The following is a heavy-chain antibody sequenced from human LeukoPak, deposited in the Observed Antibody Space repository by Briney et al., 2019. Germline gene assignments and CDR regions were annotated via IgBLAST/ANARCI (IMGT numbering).Heavy chain of an antibody. J-gene: IGHJ4*01. CDR3: AKDMXWELHXTPTFDY. V-gene: IGHV3-9*01. CDR2: ISWNSGSI. D-gene: IGHD1-26*01. CDR1: GFTCDDYA. Sequence: GGSLRLSCAASGFTCDDYAMHWVRQAPAKGLEWVSGISWNSGSIGYADSVKGRFTISRDNAKNSLYLQMNSLRAEDTALYYCAKDMXWELHXTPTFDYWGXXTXVXVSS.